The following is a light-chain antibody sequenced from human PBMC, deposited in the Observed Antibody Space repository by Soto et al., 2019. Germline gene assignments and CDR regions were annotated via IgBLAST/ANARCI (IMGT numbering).Light chain of an antibody. CDR2: EGS. Sequence: SALTQPASVSGSPGQSITISCTGTSSDVGSYNLASWYQQHPGKAPKLMIYEGSKRPSGVSNRFSGSKSGNTASLTISGLQAEDEADYYCCSYAGSSTYVFGTGTKVTVL. V-gene: IGLV2-23*01. J-gene: IGLJ1*01. CDR1: SSDVGSYNL. CDR3: CSYAGSSTYV.